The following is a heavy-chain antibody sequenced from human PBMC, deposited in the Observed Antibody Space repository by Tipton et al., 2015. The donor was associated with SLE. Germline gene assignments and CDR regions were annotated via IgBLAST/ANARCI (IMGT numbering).Heavy chain of an antibody. CDR3: ARSTDQNWFDP. Sequence: NLQGRVTMTTDTSTSTAYLQLRSLRSDDTAVYYCARSTDQNWFDPWGQGTLVTVPS. J-gene: IGHJ5*02. D-gene: IGHD2-2*01. V-gene: IGHV1-18*01.